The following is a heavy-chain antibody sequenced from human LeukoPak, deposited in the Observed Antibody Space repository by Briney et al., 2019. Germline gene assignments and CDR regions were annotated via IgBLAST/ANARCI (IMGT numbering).Heavy chain of an antibody. CDR1: GGSFSGYY. CDR2: INHSGST. V-gene: IGHV4-34*01. D-gene: IGHD1-26*01. J-gene: IGHJ3*02. CDR3: ARHGGYSGSYADAFDI. Sequence: SETLSLTCAVYGGSFSGYYWSWIRQSPGKGLEWIGEINHSGSTNYNPSLKSRVTISVDTSKNQFSLKLSSVTAADTAVYYCARHGGYSGSYADAFDIWGQGTMVTVSS.